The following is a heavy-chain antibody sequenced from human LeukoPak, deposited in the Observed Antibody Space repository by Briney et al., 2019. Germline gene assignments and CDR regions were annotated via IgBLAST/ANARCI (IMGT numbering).Heavy chain of an antibody. CDR1: GFTFSSYG. CDR2: IWYDGSNK. Sequence: GGSLRLSCAASGFTFSSYGMHWVRQAPGKGLECVAVIWYDGSNKYYADSVKGRFTISRDNSKNTLYLQMNSLRAEDTAVYYCVGVAPYGDYEDYWGQGTLVTVSS. CDR3: VGVAPYGDYEDY. J-gene: IGHJ4*02. V-gene: IGHV3-33*01. D-gene: IGHD4-17*01.